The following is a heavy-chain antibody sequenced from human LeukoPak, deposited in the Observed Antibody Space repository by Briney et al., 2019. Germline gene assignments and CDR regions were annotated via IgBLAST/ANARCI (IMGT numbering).Heavy chain of an antibody. CDR3: ARGRRINGMDV. CDR1: GGSISSSSYY. CDR2: IYYSGST. V-gene: IGHV4-39*07. Sequence: SETLSLTCTVSGGSISSSSYYWGWIRQPPGKGLEWIGSIYYSGSTYYNPSLKSRVTISVDTSKNQFSLKLSSVTAADTAVYYCARGRRINGMDVWGQGTTVTVSS. J-gene: IGHJ6*02. D-gene: IGHD1-14*01.